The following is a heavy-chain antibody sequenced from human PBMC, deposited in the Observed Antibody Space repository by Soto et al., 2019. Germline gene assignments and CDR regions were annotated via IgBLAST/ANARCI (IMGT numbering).Heavy chain of an antibody. Sequence: GSLRLSCSSSGHTFSSHAMSMSWVRQAPGKGLEWVSTISGSGDYTYYADSVKGRFTISRDNSRNTLYLQMDSLRVEDTAVYYCARRPDAFDVWGQGTRVTVSS. CDR3: ARRPDAFDV. V-gene: IGHV3-23*01. CDR2: ISGSGDYT. CDR1: GHTFSSHA. J-gene: IGHJ3*01. D-gene: IGHD6-6*01.